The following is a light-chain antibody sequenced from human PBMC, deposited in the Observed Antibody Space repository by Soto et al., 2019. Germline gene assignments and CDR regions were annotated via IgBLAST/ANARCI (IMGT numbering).Light chain of an antibody. Sequence: QSVLTQPASVSGSPGQSITISCTGSSRDVGGYDYVSWYQQHPGKAPKLLIYDVSDRPSGISNRFSGSKSGNTASLTISGLQTEDEADYYCSSYTRSSTCVFGGGTKLTVL. V-gene: IGLV2-14*03. CDR2: DVS. CDR3: SSYTRSSTCV. J-gene: IGLJ3*02. CDR1: SRDVGGYDY.